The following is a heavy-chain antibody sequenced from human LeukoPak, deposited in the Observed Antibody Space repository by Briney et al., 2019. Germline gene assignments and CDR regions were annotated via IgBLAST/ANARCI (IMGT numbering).Heavy chain of an antibody. J-gene: IGHJ6*02. Sequence: SETLSLTCTVSGGSISSGGYYWSWIRQHPGKGLEWVGYIYYSGSTYYNPSLKSRVTISVDTSKNQFSLKLSSVTAADMAVYYCARNARITPLGGYYYYGVDVWGQGTTVTVSS. V-gene: IGHV4-31*03. CDR1: GGSISSGGYY. CDR3: ARNARITPLGGYYYYGVDV. D-gene: IGHD3-16*01. CDR2: IYYSGST.